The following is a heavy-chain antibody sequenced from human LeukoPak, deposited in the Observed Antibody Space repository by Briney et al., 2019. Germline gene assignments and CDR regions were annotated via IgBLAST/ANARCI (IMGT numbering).Heavy chain of an antibody. Sequence: SLPLSCAASGFTFSNYAMSWVRQAPGKGLEWVSAISDRNRGTYYSDSVKGRFTISRDDSKNTLYLQMNTLRGDDTAVYFCTNEGHSDSSYYSYYFDNWGQGTVDSVFS. CDR2: ISDRNRGT. CDR1: GFTFSNYA. CDR3: TNEGHSDSSYYSYYFDN. D-gene: IGHD3-22*01. V-gene: IGHV3-23*01. J-gene: IGHJ4*02.